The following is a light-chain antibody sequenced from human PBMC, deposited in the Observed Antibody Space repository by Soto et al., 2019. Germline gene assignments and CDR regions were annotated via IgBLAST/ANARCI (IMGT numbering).Light chain of an antibody. J-gene: IGKJ1*01. CDR2: DVS. Sequence: DIQMAQSPSTLSASVGDRVTRTSRARQSVSNWLAWYQQKPGKAPKVLIYDVSSLESGVPSRFSGSGSGTEFILTISSLQPDDFATYYCQQYDSYSWTFGQGTKVDIK. CDR3: QQYDSYSWT. CDR1: QSVSNW. V-gene: IGKV1-5*01.